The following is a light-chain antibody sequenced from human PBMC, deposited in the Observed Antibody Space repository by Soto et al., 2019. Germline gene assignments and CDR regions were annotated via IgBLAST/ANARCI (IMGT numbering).Light chain of an antibody. CDR2: DAS. J-gene: IGKJ3*01. Sequence: DIQLTQSPSFLSASVGDRVTITCRASQGINTYLAWYQQKPGKAPKLLIYDASTLQSGVPSRFSGSGSGTEFILTISSLEPEDFAVYYCQQYGSSPLFAFGPGTEVDLK. CDR3: QQYGSSPLFA. V-gene: IGKV1-9*01. CDR1: QGINTY.